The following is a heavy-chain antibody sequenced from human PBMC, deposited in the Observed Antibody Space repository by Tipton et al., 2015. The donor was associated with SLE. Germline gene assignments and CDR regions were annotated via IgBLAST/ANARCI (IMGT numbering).Heavy chain of an antibody. CDR2: ISGSGGST. J-gene: IGHJ5*02. Sequence: SLRLSCAASGFTFSSYAMSWVRQAPGKGLEWVSAISGSGGSTYYADSVKGRFTISRDNSKNTLYLQMNSLRAEDTAVYYCARDAGYCSGGSCLGWFDPWGQGTLVTVSS. CDR3: ARDAGYCSGGSCLGWFDP. D-gene: IGHD2-15*01. V-gene: IGHV3-23*01. CDR1: GFTFSSYA.